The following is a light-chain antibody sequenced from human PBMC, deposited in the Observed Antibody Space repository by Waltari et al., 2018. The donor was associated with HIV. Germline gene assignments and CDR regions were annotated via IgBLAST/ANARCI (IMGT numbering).Light chain of an antibody. Sequence: SDVLTQPPSVSVAPGQTARIPCGGNSIGSKSVHWYQQRPGQAPVLVVYAKGGRPSGIPERFSGSKSGNTATLTISRVEAGDEADFYCQVWDSSSDHPRVVFGGGTKVTVL. CDR1: SIGSKS. V-gene: IGLV3-21*02. CDR2: AKG. J-gene: IGLJ2*01. CDR3: QVWDSSSDHPRVV.